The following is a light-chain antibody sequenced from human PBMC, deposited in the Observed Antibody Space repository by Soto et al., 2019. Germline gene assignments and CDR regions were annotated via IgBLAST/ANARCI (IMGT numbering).Light chain of an antibody. CDR1: NSNIGNNV. Sequence: QSVLTQPPSVSAAPRQRVTISCSGSNSNIGNNVVNWYQRVPGKGPKLLIYYDDLLPSGVSDRFSGSKSGASASLAISGLQSEDEAEYYCAAWDDTLNSVIFGGGTRLTVL. J-gene: IGLJ2*01. CDR2: YDD. V-gene: IGLV1-36*01. CDR3: AAWDDTLNSVI.